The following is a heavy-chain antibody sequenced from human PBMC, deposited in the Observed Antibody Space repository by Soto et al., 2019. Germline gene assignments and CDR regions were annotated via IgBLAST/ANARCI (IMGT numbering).Heavy chain of an antibody. V-gene: IGHV1-18*01. D-gene: IGHD6-19*01. J-gene: IGHJ6*03. CDR2: ISAYNGNT. CDR1: GYSFTNYG. CDR3: ARDRGVAPPVAGNTHYYYYMDV. Sequence: QDQLVQSGVEVKKPGASVKVSCKASGYSFTNYGITWVRQAPGQGCEWMGWISAYNGNTKYAQKLQGRVTMTTGASTSTAYLELRSLTSDDTAVYYCARDRGVAPPVAGNTHYYYYMDVGGKGTTVTVSS.